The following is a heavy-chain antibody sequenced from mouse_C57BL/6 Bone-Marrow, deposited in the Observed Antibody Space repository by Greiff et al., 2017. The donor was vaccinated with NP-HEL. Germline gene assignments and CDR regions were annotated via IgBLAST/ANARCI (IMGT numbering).Heavy chain of an antibody. CDR1: GYTFTRYW. Sequence: QVQLQQPGAELVRPGSSVKLSCKASGYTFTRYWMDWVKQRPGQGLEWIGNIYPSDSETHYNQKFKDKATLTVDKSSSTAYMQLSSLTSEDSAVYYCAREVYDGYYFDYWGQGTTLTVSS. D-gene: IGHD2-3*01. CDR2: IYPSDSET. V-gene: IGHV1-61*01. CDR3: AREVYDGYYFDY. J-gene: IGHJ2*01.